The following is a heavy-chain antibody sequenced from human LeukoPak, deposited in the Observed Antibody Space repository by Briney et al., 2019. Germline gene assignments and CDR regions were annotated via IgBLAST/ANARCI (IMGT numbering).Heavy chain of an antibody. D-gene: IGHD5-12*01. J-gene: IGHJ4*02. CDR2: IRYDGSNK. V-gene: IGHV3-30*02. Sequence: PGGSLRLSCSASGFTFSSYGMHWVRQAPGKGLEGVAFIRYDGSNKYYAGSVKGRFTISRDNSKNTLYLQMNSLRAEDTAVYYCAKDLVDIVATIDHYFDYWGQGTLVTVSS. CDR3: AKDLVDIVATIDHYFDY. CDR1: GFTFSSYG.